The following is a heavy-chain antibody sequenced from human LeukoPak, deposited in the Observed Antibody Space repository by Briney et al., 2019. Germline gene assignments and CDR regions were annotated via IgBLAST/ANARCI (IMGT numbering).Heavy chain of an antibody. CDR1: GYTFTSYD. CDR2: MNPNSGNT. CDR3: ASNSPRSSGWPNFDY. J-gene: IGHJ4*02. D-gene: IGHD6-19*01. Sequence: ASVKVSCKASGYTFTSYDINWVRQATGQGLEWMGWMNPNSGNTGYAQKFQGRVTMTRNTSISTAYIELSSLRSEDTAVYYCASNSPRSSGWPNFDYWGQGTLVTVSS. V-gene: IGHV1-8*01.